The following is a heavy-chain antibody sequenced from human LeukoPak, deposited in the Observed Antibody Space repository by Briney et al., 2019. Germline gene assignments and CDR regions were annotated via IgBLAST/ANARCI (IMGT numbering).Heavy chain of an antibody. Sequence: SETLSLTCAVYGGSFSGYYLSWIRQPPGKGLEWIGEINHSGSTNYNPSLKSRVTISADTSKNQFSLKLSSVTAADTAVYYCARGSGDYWGQGTLVTVSS. J-gene: IGHJ4*02. CDR3: ARGSGDY. V-gene: IGHV4-34*01. CDR2: INHSGST. CDR1: GGSFSGYY.